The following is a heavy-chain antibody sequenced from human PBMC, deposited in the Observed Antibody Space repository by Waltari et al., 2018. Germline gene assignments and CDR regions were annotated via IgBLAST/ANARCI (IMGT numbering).Heavy chain of an antibody. CDR1: GYQFVSYG. J-gene: IGHJ4*02. CDR2: STPYYANT. V-gene: IGHV1-18*04. CDR3: ARDRLRWLHSGSDQ. Sequence: QVQLVQSGADVKKPGASVKVSCKASGYQFVSYGLSWVRQAPGQGLEWMGWSTPYYANTIYAQNVQGRGFMTADTSTDTAYMELTSLRSDDTAVYYCARDRLRWLHSGSDQWGQGTLVTVSS. D-gene: IGHD5-12*01.